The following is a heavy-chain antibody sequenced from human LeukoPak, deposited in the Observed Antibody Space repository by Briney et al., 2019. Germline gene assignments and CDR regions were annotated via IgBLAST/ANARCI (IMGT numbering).Heavy chain of an antibody. J-gene: IGHJ4*02. Sequence: GGSLRLSCAASGFTFSSYSMNWVRQAPGKGLEWVSSISSSSSYIYYADSVKGRFTVSRDNAKNSLYLQMNSLRAEDTAVHYCASSDSGWYEDFDYWGQGTLVTVSS. CDR2: ISSSSSYI. D-gene: IGHD6-19*01. V-gene: IGHV3-21*01. CDR1: GFTFSSYS. CDR3: ASSDSGWYEDFDY.